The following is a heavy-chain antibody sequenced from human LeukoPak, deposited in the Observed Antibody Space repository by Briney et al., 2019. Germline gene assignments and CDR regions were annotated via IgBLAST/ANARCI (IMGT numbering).Heavy chain of an antibody. V-gene: IGHV6-1*01. D-gene: IGHD1-26*01. J-gene: IGHJ4*02. Sequence: SQTLSLTCGISGDSVSSNSAAWNWIRQSPSRGLEWLGRTYYRSQWYIDYAVSVKSRITINPDTSKNQFSLQLSSVTPEDTASYYCAGGTSGHFDYWGQGTLVTVSS. CDR3: AGGTSGHFDY. CDR2: TYYRSQWYI. CDR1: GDSVSSNSAA.